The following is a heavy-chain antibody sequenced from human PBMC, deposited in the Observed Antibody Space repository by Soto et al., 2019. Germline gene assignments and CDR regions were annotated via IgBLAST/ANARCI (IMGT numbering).Heavy chain of an antibody. Sequence: PSETLSLTCAVYGGSFSGYYWSWIRQPPGKGLEWIGEINHSGSTNYNPSLKSRVTISVDTSKNQFSLKLSSVTAADTAVYYCATKVPGWSPFDYWGQGTLVTVSS. D-gene: IGHD2-15*01. CDR3: ATKVPGWSPFDY. J-gene: IGHJ4*02. V-gene: IGHV4-34*01. CDR2: INHSGST. CDR1: GGSFSGYY.